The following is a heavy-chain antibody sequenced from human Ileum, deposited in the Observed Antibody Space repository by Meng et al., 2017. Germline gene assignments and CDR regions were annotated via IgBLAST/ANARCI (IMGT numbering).Heavy chain of an antibody. D-gene: IGHD3-10*01. J-gene: IGHJ6*02. Sequence: GGSLRLSCVASGFTFSTYWMHWVRQAPGKGLVWVSRIKGDGGTSNYADSGKGRFTISRDNAKNTLYLELNSLRAEDTAVYYCARGVPNHCGVDVWGQGTMVTVSS. V-gene: IGHV3-74*01. CDR2: IKGDGGTS. CDR3: ARGVPNHCGVDV. CDR1: GFTFSTYW.